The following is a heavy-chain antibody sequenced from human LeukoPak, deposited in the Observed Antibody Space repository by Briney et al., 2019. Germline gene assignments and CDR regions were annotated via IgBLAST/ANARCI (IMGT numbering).Heavy chain of an antibody. Sequence: SQTLSLTCTVSGGSIRSDNSHWSWVRQPAGKGLEWIGFIQTSGNTGYNPSLKSRVTISVDTSKNQFSLKLSSVTAADTAVYYCARVRDYVWGSYRYGIHYFDYWGQGTLVTVSS. V-gene: IGHV4-61*02. CDR3: ARVRDYVWGSYRYGIHYFDY. D-gene: IGHD3-16*02. CDR2: IQTSGNT. CDR1: GGSIRSDNSH. J-gene: IGHJ4*02.